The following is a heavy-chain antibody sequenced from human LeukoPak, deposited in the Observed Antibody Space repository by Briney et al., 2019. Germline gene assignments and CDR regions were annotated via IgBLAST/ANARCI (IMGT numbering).Heavy chain of an antibody. CDR2: MNPNSGNT. V-gene: IGHV1-8*03. CDR3: ARVGCELVAAAAYFDY. Sequence: ASVKVSCKASGYTFTSYDINWVRQAPGHGLEWMGWMNPNSGNTGYAQKFQGRVTITADKSTSTAYMELSSLRSEDTAVYYCARVGCELVAAAAYFDYWGQGTLVTVSS. J-gene: IGHJ4*02. D-gene: IGHD6-13*01. CDR1: GYTFTSYD.